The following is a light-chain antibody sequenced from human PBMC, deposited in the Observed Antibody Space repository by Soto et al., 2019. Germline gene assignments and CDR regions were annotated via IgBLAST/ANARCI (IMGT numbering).Light chain of an antibody. CDR1: QAISSY. Sequence: DIQLTQAPSFLSASAGDRVSITCRASQAISSYLAWYQQKPGRAPKLLIYAASTLQSGVPSRFSGSGSGTEFTLTITSLQPEDVATYYCQQLNSFPITFGQGTRLEIK. V-gene: IGKV1-9*01. CDR2: AAS. CDR3: QQLNSFPIT. J-gene: IGKJ5*01.